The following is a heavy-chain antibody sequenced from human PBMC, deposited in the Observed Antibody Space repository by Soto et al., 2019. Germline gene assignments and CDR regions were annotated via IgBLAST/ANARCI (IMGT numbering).Heavy chain of an antibody. CDR2: ISYDRSNK. J-gene: IGHJ6*02. CDR3: AKVGGGLRFLEWLLYEYYYYGMDV. CDR1: GFTFSSYG. V-gene: IGHV3-30*18. Sequence: SGGSLRLSCAASGFTFSSYGMHWVRQAPGKGLEWMAVISYDRSNKYYADTEKGRFTISRDNSKNTLYLQMNSLRAEDTAVYYCAKVGGGLRFLEWLLYEYYYYGMDVWGQGTTVTVSS. D-gene: IGHD3-3*01.